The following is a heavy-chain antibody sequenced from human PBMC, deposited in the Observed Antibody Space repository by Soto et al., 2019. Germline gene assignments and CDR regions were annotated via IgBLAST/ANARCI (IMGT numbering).Heavy chain of an antibody. J-gene: IGHJ4*02. D-gene: IGHD1-26*01. CDR1: GFTFSSYA. V-gene: IGHV3-23*01. CDR3: ASRGSGSYYDY. CDR2: ISGSGGST. Sequence: EVQLLESGGGLVQPGGSLGLSCAASGFTFSSYAMRWVRQAPVKGLEWVSAISGSGGSTYYADSVKGRFTISRDNSKNTLYLQMNGLRAEDTAVYSCASRGSGSYYDYWGQGTVVTVSS.